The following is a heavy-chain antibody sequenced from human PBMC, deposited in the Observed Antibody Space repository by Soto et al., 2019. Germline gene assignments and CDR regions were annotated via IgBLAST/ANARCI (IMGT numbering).Heavy chain of an antibody. CDR3: ARTEGRSTRGDY. CDR2: ISTYNGDT. D-gene: IGHD2-8*01. J-gene: IGHJ4*02. V-gene: IGHV1-18*01. CDR1: GYSFTTYG. Sequence: QVPLVQSGAEVKKPGASVRVSCKASGYSFTTYGVTWVRQAPGQGLEWMGWISTYNGDTRVAQQHQGRVTLTTDTSTNAAHMELRSLRSDDTAIYYCARTEGRSTRGDYWGQVTLVTVSS.